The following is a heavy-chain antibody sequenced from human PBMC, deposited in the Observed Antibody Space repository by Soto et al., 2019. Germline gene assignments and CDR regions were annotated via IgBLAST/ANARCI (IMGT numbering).Heavy chain of an antibody. V-gene: IGHV4-39*01. D-gene: IGHD2-2*01. CDR1: GGSISSSSYY. J-gene: IGHJ4*02. CDR3: ARNYCSSTSCYHDLDY. Sequence: PSETLSLTCTVSGGSISSSSYYWGWIRQPPGKEKEWIGSIYYSGSTYYNQSLKSRVTISVDTSKNQFSLKLSYVTAADTVVFTCARNYCSSTSCYHDLDYWGQGTLVTVSS. CDR2: IYYSGST.